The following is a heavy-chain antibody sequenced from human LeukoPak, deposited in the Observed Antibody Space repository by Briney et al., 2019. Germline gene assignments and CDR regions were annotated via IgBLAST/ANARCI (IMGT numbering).Heavy chain of an antibody. D-gene: IGHD5-24*01. V-gene: IGHV4-34*01. CDR2: INHSGST. Sequence: SETLSLTCAVYGGSFSGYYWSWIRQPPGKGLEWIGEINHSGSTNYNPSLKSRVTISVDTSKNQFSLKLSSVTAADTAVYYCASEKTRDGSYYWGQGTLVTVSS. J-gene: IGHJ4*02. CDR1: GGSFSGYY. CDR3: ASEKTRDGSYY.